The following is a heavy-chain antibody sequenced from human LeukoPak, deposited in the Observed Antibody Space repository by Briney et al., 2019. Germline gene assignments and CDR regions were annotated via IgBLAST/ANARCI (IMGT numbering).Heavy chain of an antibody. D-gene: IGHD6-19*01. V-gene: IGHV4-59*01. CDR3: ARLGEQWLASFDY. J-gene: IGHJ4*02. Sequence: SETLSLTCTVSGGSISSYYWSWIRQPPGKGQEWIGYIYYSGSTNYNPSLKSRVTISVDTSKNQFSLKLSSVTAADTAVYYCARLGEQWLASFDYWGQGTLVTVSS. CDR1: GGSISSYY. CDR2: IYYSGST.